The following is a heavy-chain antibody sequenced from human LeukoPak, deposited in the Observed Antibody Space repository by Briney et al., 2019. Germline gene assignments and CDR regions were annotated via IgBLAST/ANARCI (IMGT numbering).Heavy chain of an antibody. J-gene: IGHJ5*02. D-gene: IGHD2-15*01. CDR2: INPSGGST. CDR3: ATAGCSGGSCYDP. V-gene: IGHV1-46*01. CDR1: GYTFTSYY. Sequence: ASVKVSCKASGYTFTSYYMHWVRQAPGQGLEWMGIINPSGGSTSYAQKFQGRVTMTRDMSTSTVYMELSSLRSEDTAVYYCATAGCSGGSCYDPWGQGTLVTVSS.